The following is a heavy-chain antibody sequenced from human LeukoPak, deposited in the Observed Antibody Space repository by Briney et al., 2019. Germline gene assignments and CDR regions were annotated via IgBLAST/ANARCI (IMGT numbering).Heavy chain of an antibody. Sequence: PSETLSLTCTVSGGSISSSSYYWGWIRQPPGKGLEWIGSIYYSGNTYYNPSLQSRVTISVDTSKNQFSLKLSSVTAADTAVYYCARLHPRIDGFSTEAWHFDYWGQGTLVTVSS. CDR1: GGSISSSSYY. D-gene: IGHD5-24*01. J-gene: IGHJ4*02. V-gene: IGHV4-39*01. CDR3: ARLHPRIDGFSTEAWHFDY. CDR2: IYYSGNT.